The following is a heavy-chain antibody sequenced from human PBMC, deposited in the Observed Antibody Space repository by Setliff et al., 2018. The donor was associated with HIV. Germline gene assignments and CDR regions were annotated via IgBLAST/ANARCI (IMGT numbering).Heavy chain of an antibody. CDR3: ARDTAFLKEGTEY. Sequence: SETLSLTCTVSGGSISRGDYYWNWIRQPAGKGLEWIGHIYTSGSTSGSTYYNPSLKSRVIISVDMSKNQFSLRLNSVSAADTAVYFCARDTAFLKEGTEYWGQGTLVTVSS. J-gene: IGHJ4*02. CDR2: IYTSGSTSGST. V-gene: IGHV4-61*09. CDR1: GGSISRGDYY. D-gene: IGHD5-18*01.